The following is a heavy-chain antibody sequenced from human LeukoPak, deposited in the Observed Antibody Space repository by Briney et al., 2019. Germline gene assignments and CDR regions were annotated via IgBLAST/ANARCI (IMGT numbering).Heavy chain of an antibody. CDR1: GFTFSSYG. J-gene: IGHJ4*02. CDR2: ISYDGSNK. Sequence: GGSLRVSCAASGFTFSSYGMHWVRQAPGKGLEWVAVISYDGSNKYYADSVKGRFTISRDNSKNTLYLQMHSLRAEDTAVYYCATPEGYSYGYEDYWGQGTLVTVSS. V-gene: IGHV3-30*03. CDR3: ATPEGYSYGYEDY. D-gene: IGHD5-18*01.